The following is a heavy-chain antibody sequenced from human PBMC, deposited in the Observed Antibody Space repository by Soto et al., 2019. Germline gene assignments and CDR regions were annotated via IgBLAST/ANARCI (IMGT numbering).Heavy chain of an antibody. V-gene: IGHV3-23*01. CDR3: APRTLMTKVTNYYYGMDV. D-gene: IGHD4-17*01. CDR1: GFTFSNYA. CDR2: ISNSGGST. J-gene: IGHJ6*02. Sequence: GGSLRLSCAASGFTFSNYAMSWVRQAPGKGLEWVSTISNSGGSTYYADSVRGRFTISRDNSKNTLYLQMDSLRAEDTAVYYCAPRTLMTKVTNYYYGMDVWGQGTTVTVSS.